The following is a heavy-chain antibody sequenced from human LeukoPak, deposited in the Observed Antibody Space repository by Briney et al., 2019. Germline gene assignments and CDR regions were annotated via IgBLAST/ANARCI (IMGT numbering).Heavy chain of an antibody. J-gene: IGHJ4*02. V-gene: IGHV3-48*01. D-gene: IGHD3-22*01. CDR3: ARGAYYYED. Sequence: TGGSLRLSCAASEFTFSSYSMNWVRQAPGKGLEWVSYISSSSSTIYYADSVKGRFTISRDNAKNSLYLQMNSLRAEDTAVYYCARGAYYYEDWGQGTLVTVSS. CDR2: ISSSSSTI. CDR1: EFTFSSYS.